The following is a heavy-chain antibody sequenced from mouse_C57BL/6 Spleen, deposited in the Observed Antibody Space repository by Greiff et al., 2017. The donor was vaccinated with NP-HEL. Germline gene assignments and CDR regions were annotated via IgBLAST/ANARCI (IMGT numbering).Heavy chain of an antibody. D-gene: IGHD1-1*01. V-gene: IGHV1-26*01. CDR3: ARTGIYGSGLDY. CDR2: INPNNGGT. CDR1: GYTFTDYY. J-gene: IGHJ2*01. Sequence: EVQLQQSGPELVKPGASVKISCKASGYTFTDYYMNWVKHSHGKTLEWIGDINPNNGGTSYNQKCKGKATLTVDKSSSTAYMERRRLTSADSEFYYCARTGIYGSGLDYWGQGTTLTVSS.